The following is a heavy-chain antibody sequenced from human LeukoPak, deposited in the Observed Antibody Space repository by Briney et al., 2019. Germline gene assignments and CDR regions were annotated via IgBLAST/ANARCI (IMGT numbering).Heavy chain of an antibody. J-gene: IGHJ4*02. D-gene: IGHD3-16*01. CDR1: GFTFSTAW. CDR2: FKSKSDGGTT. CDR3: TTDLGDGRGGF. V-gene: IGHV3-15*01. Sequence: GGSLRLSCVASGFTFSTAWMSWVRQAPGKGLEWVGRFKSKSDGGTTDYAAPVKGRFTISRDDSKKHTVSANEQPETEDTALYYCTTDLGDGRGGFGGQGTLVTVSS.